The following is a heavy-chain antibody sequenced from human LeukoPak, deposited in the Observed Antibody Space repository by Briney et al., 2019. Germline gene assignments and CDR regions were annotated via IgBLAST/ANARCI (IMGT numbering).Heavy chain of an antibody. CDR3: ARGGIAAAGTFDY. CDR1: GGSFSGYY. D-gene: IGHD6-13*01. J-gene: IGHJ4*02. CDR2: INHSGST. V-gene: IGHV4-34*01. Sequence: SETLSLTCAVYGGSFSGYYWSWIRQPPGKGLEWIGEINHSGSTNYNPSLKSRVTISVDTSKNQFSLRLSSVTAADTAVYYCARGGIAAAGTFDYWGQGTLVTVSS.